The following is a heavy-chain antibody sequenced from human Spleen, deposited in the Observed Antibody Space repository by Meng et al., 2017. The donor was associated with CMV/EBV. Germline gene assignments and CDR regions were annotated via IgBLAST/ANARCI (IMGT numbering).Heavy chain of an antibody. D-gene: IGHD3-22*01. J-gene: IGHJ5*02. Sequence: NYWNAWGSQRPGKGLEWMGMGHPGDSDIRYSPSFQGQVTFSADKSISTAYLQWSTLKASDTAMYYCARLDYLDGNGYRSRYHWFDPWGQGALVTVSS. V-gene: IGHV5-51*01. CDR3: ARLDYLDGNGYRSRYHWFDP. CDR1: NYW. CDR2: GHPGDSDI.